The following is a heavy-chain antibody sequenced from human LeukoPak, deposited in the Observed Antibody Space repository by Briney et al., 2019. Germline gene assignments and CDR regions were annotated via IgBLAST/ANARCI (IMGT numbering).Heavy chain of an antibody. V-gene: IGHV4-39*01. Sequence: SETLSLTCTVSGGSISSTSYYWGWIRQPPGKGLEWIGSIYYSGSTYYNPSLKSRVSISVDTSKNQFSLKLSSVTAADTAVYYYARQGAFDPWGQGTLVTVSS. CDR1: GGSISSTSYY. CDR3: ARQGAFDP. D-gene: IGHD1-26*01. J-gene: IGHJ5*02. CDR2: IYYSGST.